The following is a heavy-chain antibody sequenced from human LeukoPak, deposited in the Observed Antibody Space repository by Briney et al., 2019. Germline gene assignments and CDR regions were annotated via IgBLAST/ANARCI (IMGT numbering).Heavy chain of an antibody. Sequence: ASVKVSCKASGYTFTSYVMNWVGQPPGQGLEWMGWINTNTGNPTYAQGFTGRFVFSLDTSVSTAYLQISSLKAEDTAVYYCASSGSRAFDYWGQGTLVTVSS. D-gene: IGHD1-26*01. CDR1: GYTFTSYV. J-gene: IGHJ4*02. V-gene: IGHV7-4-1*02. CDR3: ASSGSRAFDY. CDR2: INTNTGNP.